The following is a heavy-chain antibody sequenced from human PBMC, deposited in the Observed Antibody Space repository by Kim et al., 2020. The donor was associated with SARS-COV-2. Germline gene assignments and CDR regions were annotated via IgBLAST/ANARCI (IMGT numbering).Heavy chain of an antibody. CDR2: IYYSGST. Sequence: SETMSLTCTVSGGSISSGGYYWSWIRQHPGKGLEWIGYIYYSGSTYYNPSLKSRVTISVDTSKNQFSLKLSSVTAADTAVYYCARADRYCSGGSCYSLPKFDPWGQGTLVTVSS. D-gene: IGHD2-15*01. V-gene: IGHV4-31*03. J-gene: IGHJ5*02. CDR3: ARADRYCSGGSCYSLPKFDP. CDR1: GGSISSGGYY.